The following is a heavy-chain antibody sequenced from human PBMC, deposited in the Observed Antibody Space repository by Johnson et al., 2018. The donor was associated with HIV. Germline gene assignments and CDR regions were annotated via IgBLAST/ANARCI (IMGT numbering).Heavy chain of an antibody. CDR1: GMIFSNLW. Sequence: VQLVESGGGLVKPGGSLRISCEASGMIFSNLWFNWVRQAPGKGLEWVGRIRSKSAGGTIEYAAPVKGRFTISRDDSRDTLYLQMNSLKTEDTAVYYCSTDHPTAPLIIMNAFDIWGQVTIVTVSS. D-gene: IGHD3-16*02. J-gene: IGHJ3*02. CDR3: STDHPTAPLIIMNAFDI. V-gene: IGHV3-15*01. CDR2: IRSKSAGGTI.